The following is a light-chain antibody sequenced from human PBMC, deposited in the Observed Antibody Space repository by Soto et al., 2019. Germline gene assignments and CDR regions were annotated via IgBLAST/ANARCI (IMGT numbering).Light chain of an antibody. J-gene: IGKJ1*01. CDR3: QQYGSYPTT. CDR1: QTITSW. V-gene: IGKV1-5*01. CDR2: DAS. Sequence: DSQVTHSPYALSASVGDRVTITCRASQTITSWIAWYQQKPGKAPKLLIYDASTLESGVPSRFSGSRSGTEFTLTISSLEPEDFAGYYCQQYGSYPTTFGQGTKVDI.